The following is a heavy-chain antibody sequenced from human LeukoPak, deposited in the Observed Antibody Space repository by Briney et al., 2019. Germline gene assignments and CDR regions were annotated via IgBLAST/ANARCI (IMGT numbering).Heavy chain of an antibody. CDR2: IDDDGAGT. CDR3: ARSDSGYDA. Sequence: GGSLRLSCAASGFPFSGYWMHWVRQVPGKGLVWVSRIDDDGAGTTYADSVKGRFTISRDNAKNTLYLQMNSLRVEDTAVYYCARSDSGYDAWGQGTLVTVSS. J-gene: IGHJ5*02. CDR1: GFPFSGYW. V-gene: IGHV3-74*01. D-gene: IGHD5-12*01.